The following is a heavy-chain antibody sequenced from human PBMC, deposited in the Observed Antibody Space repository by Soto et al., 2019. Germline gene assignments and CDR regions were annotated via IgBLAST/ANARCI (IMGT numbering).Heavy chain of an antibody. V-gene: IGHV1-46*03. J-gene: IGHJ5*02. CDR2: IYPGGVNI. CDR1: GYSFTSHY. D-gene: IGHD1-1*01. CDR3: ARDQSWHDMVWCFDP. Sequence: QVQLVQSGAEVKKPGASVKVSCKAIGYSFTSHYMHWVRQAPGQGLEWMGTIYPGGVNIGYAQKFKGRVTTPKDTSTSTVYMELNTLTSVDTAVYYCARDQSWHDMVWCFDPWGQGTLVTVSS.